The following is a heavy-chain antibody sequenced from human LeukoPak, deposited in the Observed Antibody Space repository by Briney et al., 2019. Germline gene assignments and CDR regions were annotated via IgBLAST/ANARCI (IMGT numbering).Heavy chain of an antibody. J-gene: IGHJ4*02. Sequence: GRSLRLSGAASGFTFSSYGMHWVRQAPGKGLEWVAVISYDGSNKYYADSVKGRFTISRDNSKNTLYLQMNSLRAEDTAVYYCAKDGSYSYEMVYWGQGTLVTVSS. CDR2: ISYDGSNK. CDR3: AKDGSYSYEMVY. V-gene: IGHV3-30*18. D-gene: IGHD5-18*01. CDR1: GFTFSSYG.